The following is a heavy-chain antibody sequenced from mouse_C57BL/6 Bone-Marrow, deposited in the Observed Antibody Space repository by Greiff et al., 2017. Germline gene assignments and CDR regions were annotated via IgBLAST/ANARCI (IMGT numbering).Heavy chain of an antibody. CDR3: AFLNWDDAY. V-gene: IGHV1-64*01. Sequence: VQLQQPGAELVKPGASVKLSCKASGYTFTSYWMHWVKQRPGQGLEWIGMIHPNSGSTNYNEKFKSKATLTVDKSSSTAYMQLSSLTSEDSAVYYCAFLNWDDAYWGQGTLVTVSA. D-gene: IGHD4-1*01. CDR1: GYTFTSYW. J-gene: IGHJ3*01. CDR2: IHPNSGST.